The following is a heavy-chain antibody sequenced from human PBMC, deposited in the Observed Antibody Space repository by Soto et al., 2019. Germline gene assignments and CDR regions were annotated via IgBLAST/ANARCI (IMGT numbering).Heavy chain of an antibody. CDR3: ARESQAYQLIPNFYYYYGMDV. V-gene: IGHV1-2*02. CDR2: IGPESGAT. CDR1: GYTFTGHY. J-gene: IGHJ6*02. D-gene: IGHD2-2*01. Sequence: GASVKVSCKTSGYTFTGHYIHWVRQAPQQGPEWMGEIGPESGATRYAQKFRGRVTMTMDTSITTAYMELRSLRSDDTAVYYCARESQAYQLIPNFYYYYGMDVWGQGTTVTGSS.